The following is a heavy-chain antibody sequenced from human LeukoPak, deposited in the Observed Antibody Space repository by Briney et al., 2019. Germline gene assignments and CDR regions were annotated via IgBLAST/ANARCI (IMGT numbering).Heavy chain of an antibody. Sequence: GGSLRLSCAASGFTFSSYAMSWVRQAPGKGLEWVSAISGSGGSTYCADSVKGRFTISRDNSKNTLYLQMNSLRAEDTAVYYCATGYDFWSGYYQSPKFDYWGQGTLVTVSS. CDR3: ATGYDFWSGYYQSPKFDY. J-gene: IGHJ4*02. V-gene: IGHV3-23*01. D-gene: IGHD3-3*01. CDR2: ISGSGGST. CDR1: GFTFSSYA.